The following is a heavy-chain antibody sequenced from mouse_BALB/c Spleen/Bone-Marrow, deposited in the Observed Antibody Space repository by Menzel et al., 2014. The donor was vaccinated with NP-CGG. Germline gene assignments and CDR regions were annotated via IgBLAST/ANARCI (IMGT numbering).Heavy chain of an antibody. Sequence: EVKLVESGPELVKPGASVKISCKTSGYTFTEYTMHWVKQSHGKSLEWIGGINPNNGGTSYNQKSKGKATLTVDKSSSTAYMELRSLTSEDSAVYYCARWMGPYYAMDYWGQGTSVTVSS. J-gene: IGHJ4*01. CDR1: GYTFTEYT. D-gene: IGHD2-3*01. V-gene: IGHV1-18*01. CDR3: ARWMGPYYAMDY. CDR2: INPNNGGT.